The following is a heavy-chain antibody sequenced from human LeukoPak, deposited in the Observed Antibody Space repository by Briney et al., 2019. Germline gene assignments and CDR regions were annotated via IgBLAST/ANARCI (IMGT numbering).Heavy chain of an antibody. J-gene: IGHJ4*02. CDR2: ISSSSSYI. V-gene: IGHV3-21*01. CDR1: GFTFSSYS. CDR3: ARGYSSLYYFDY. D-gene: IGHD6-19*01. Sequence: GGSLRLSCAASGFTFSSYSMNWVRQAPGKGLEWVSSISSSSSYIYYADSVKGRFTISRDNAKNSLYLQMNSLRAEDTAVYYCARGYSSLYYFDYWGQGTLVTVSS.